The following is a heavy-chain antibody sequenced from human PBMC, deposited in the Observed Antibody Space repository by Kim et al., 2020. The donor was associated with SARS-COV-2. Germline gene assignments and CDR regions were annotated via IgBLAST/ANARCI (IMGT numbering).Heavy chain of an antibody. V-gene: IGHV4-39*01. Sequence: IYYSGTTNYTPSRKSRVTISIDTSKNQFSLKLSSVTAADTAVYYCAKGLNWGQGTLVTVSS. CDR2: IYYSGTT. J-gene: IGHJ4*02. CDR3: AKGLN.